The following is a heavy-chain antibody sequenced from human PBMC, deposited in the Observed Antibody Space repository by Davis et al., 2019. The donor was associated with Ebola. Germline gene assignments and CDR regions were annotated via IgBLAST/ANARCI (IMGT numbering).Heavy chain of an antibody. D-gene: IGHD1-1*01. V-gene: IGHV1-46*01. J-gene: IGHJ4*02. Sequence: ASVKVSCKASGYTFTSYGISWVRQAPGQGLEWMGIINPSGGSTSYAQKFQGRVTMTRDTSTSTVYMEVGILRSDDTAVYYCARAQFPTTSDHWGQGTLITVSS. CDR3: ARAQFPTTSDH. CDR2: INPSGGST. CDR1: GYTFTSYG.